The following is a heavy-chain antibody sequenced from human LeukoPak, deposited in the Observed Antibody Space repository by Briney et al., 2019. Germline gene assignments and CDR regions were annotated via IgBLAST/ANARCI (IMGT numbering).Heavy chain of an antibody. D-gene: IGHD2-2*01. Sequence: ASVKVSCKASGYTFTSYGISWVRQAPGQGLEWMGWINPNSGGTNYAQKFQGRVTMTRDTPISTAYMELSRLRSDDTAVYYCARDRVPAAKGWFDPWGQGTLVTVSS. CDR3: ARDRVPAAKGWFDP. J-gene: IGHJ5*02. CDR1: GYTFTSYG. V-gene: IGHV1-2*02. CDR2: INPNSGGT.